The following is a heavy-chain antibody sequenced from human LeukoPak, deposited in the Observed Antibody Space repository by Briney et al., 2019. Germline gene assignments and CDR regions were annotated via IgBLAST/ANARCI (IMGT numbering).Heavy chain of an antibody. V-gene: IGHV4-34*01. Sequence: SETLSLTCAVYGGSFSGYYWSWIRQPPRKGLEWIGEINHSGSSTYNPSLKSQVSISIDTSKNQFSLKLRSVTAADTAVYYCARYMRGYSDYWGQGTLVTVSS. D-gene: IGHD3-22*01. J-gene: IGHJ4*02. CDR2: INHSGSS. CDR1: GGSFSGYY. CDR3: ARYMRGYSDY.